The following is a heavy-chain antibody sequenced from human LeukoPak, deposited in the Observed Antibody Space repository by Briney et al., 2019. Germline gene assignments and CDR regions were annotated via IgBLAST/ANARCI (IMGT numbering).Heavy chain of an antibody. J-gene: IGHJ4*02. CDR1: GFTFSSYW. D-gene: IGHD6-13*01. Sequence: GGSLRLSCAASGFTFSSYWMSWVRQAPGKGLEWVANIKQDGSEEYYVDSVKGRFTISRDNAKNSLYLQMNSLRAEDTAVYYCAREISSSWLYYFDYWGQGTLVTVSS. V-gene: IGHV3-7*01. CDR3: AREISSSWLYYFDY. CDR2: IKQDGSEE.